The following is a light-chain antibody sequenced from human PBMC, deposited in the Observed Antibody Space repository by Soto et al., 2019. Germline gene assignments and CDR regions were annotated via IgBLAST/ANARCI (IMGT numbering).Light chain of an antibody. Sequence: DIQMTQSPSSLSASVGDRVTITCRASESISRHLNWYQQKPGKAPNLLIYAASTLQNGVPSRVSGSGSGTDFTLTISSLQPEDFATYYCQQSYSTLSISFGQGTRLEIK. CDR2: AAS. J-gene: IGKJ5*01. CDR3: QQSYSTLSIS. V-gene: IGKV1-39*01. CDR1: ESISRH.